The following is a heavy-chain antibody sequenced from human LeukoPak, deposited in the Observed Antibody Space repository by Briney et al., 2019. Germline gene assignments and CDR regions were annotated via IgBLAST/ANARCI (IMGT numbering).Heavy chain of an antibody. CDR3: ATGKAVVSEAYFDY. CDR2: FDPEDGET. J-gene: IGHJ4*02. Sequence: ASVKVSGKVSGYTLTELSMHWVRQAPGKGLEWMGGFDPEDGETIYAQKFQGRVTMTEDTSTDTAYMELSSLRSEDTAVYYCATGKAVVSEAYFDYWGQGTLVTVSS. CDR1: GYTLTELS. V-gene: IGHV1-24*01.